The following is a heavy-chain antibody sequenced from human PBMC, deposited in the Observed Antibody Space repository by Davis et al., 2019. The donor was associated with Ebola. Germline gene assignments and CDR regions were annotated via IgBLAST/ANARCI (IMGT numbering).Heavy chain of an antibody. CDR3: ATDWGLGYCSNSTCSEVG. CDR1: GFTFSSYS. V-gene: IGHV3-21*06. Sequence: GGSLRLSCAASGFTFSSYSMNWVRQAPGKGLEWVSSISSSSSYIYYADSVKGRFTISRDNTRDSVYLQMDSLGVDDTAAYYCATDWGLGYCSNSTCSEVGWGQGTLVTVSS. CDR2: ISSSSSYI. D-gene: IGHD2-2*01. J-gene: IGHJ4*02.